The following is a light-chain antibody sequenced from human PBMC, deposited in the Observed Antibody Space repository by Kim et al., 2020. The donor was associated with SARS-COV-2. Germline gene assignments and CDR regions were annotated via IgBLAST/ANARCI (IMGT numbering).Light chain of an antibody. CDR3: QSYNRDNVI. V-gene: IGLV6-57*03. Sequence: GKTVTISGTRSSGSIDDNYVQWYQQRPGGVPTTVIYEDDQRPSGVSDRFSGSIDNSSNSASLTISGLRTEDEADYYCQSYNRDNVIFGGGTQLTVL. J-gene: IGLJ2*01. CDR1: SGSIDDNY. CDR2: EDD.